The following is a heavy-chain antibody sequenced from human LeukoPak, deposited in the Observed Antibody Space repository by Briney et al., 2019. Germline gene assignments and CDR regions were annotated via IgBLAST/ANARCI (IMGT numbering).Heavy chain of an antibody. D-gene: IGHD3-22*01. V-gene: IGHV1-46*01. J-gene: IGHJ4*02. Sequence: ASVKVSCKASGYTFTLYYMHWVRQAPGQGLEWMGVINPTGGKTTYAQKFQGRVTLTTDTSTSTAYMELRSLRSDDTAVYYCARGPHERSGYPDDWGQGTLVIVSS. CDR3: ARGPHERSGYPDD. CDR2: INPTGGKT. CDR1: GYTFTLYY.